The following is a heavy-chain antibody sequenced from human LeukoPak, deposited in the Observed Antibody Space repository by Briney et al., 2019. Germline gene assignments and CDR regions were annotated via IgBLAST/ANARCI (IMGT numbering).Heavy chain of an antibody. J-gene: IGHJ4*02. V-gene: IGHV3-20*04. CDR1: GFTFSSYS. Sequence: PGGSLRLSCPASGFTFSSYSMNWVRQAPGKGLEWVSGINWNGGSTGYADSVKGRFTISRDNAKNSLYLQMNSLRAEDTALYYCARDLGEYYYDSSGYPGPVDYWGQGTLVTVSS. CDR2: INWNGGST. CDR3: ARDLGEYYYDSSGYPGPVDY. D-gene: IGHD3-22*01.